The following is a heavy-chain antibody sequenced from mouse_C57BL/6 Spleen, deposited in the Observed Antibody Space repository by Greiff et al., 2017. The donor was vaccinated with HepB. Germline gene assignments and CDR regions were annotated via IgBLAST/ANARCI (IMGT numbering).Heavy chain of an antibody. V-gene: IGHV1-82*01. J-gene: IGHJ3*01. CDR1: GYAFSSSW. D-gene: IGHD4-1*01. CDR3: ARRTGMSAWFAY. Sequence: QVQLKQSGPELVKPGASVKISCKASGYAFSSSWMNWVKQRPGKGLEWIGRIYPGDGDTNYNGKFKGKATLTADKSSSTAYMQLSSLTSEDSAVYFCARRTGMSAWFAYWGQGTLVTVSA. CDR2: IYPGDGDT.